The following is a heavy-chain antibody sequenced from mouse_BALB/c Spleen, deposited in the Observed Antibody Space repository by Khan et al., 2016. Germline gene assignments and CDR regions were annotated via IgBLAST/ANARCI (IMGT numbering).Heavy chain of an antibody. D-gene: IGHD2-4*01. CDR3: ARDDYAWFGY. CDR1: GYSFTGYY. CDR2: VNPDNGGT. V-gene: IGHV1-18*01. J-gene: IGHJ3*01. Sequence: VQLQQSGPALVKPGASVKISCKSSGYSFTGYYMHWVKQSHGKSLEWIGRVNPDNGGTNYNQKFKGKAIITVDKSSITAYMEFRSLTSEDSAIYYCARDDYAWFGYWGQGTLFTVSA.